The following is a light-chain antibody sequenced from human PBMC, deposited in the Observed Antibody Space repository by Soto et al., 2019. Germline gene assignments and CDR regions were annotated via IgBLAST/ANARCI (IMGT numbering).Light chain of an antibody. Sequence: QSVLTQPPSASGTPGQRVTISCSGSSSNIGSNYVYWYQQLPGTAPKLLIYRNNQRPSGVPDRFSGSKSGTSASLAISGLRSEDEADYYCEAWDDSLGYVFGTGTKVTVL. J-gene: IGLJ1*01. CDR2: RNN. CDR1: SSNIGSNY. CDR3: EAWDDSLGYV. V-gene: IGLV1-47*01.